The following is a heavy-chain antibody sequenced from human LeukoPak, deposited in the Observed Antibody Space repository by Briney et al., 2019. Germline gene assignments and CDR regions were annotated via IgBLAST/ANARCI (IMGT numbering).Heavy chain of an antibody. D-gene: IGHD6-13*01. CDR3: ARDTRRSSSWYMNY. CDR1: GFTFSSFA. Sequence: PGGSLRLSCAASGFTFSSFAMHWVRQAPGKGLEWVANIKQDGSEKYYVDSVKGRFTISRDSAKNSLYLQMNSLRAEDTAVYYCARDTRRSSSWYMNYWGQGTLVTVSS. V-gene: IGHV3-7*01. CDR2: IKQDGSEK. J-gene: IGHJ4*02.